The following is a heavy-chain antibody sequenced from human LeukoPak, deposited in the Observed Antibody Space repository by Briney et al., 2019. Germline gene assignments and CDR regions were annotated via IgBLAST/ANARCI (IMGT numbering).Heavy chain of an antibody. V-gene: IGHV3-7*01. CDR3: ARELRTFDS. D-gene: IGHD3-16*01. J-gene: IGHJ4*02. CDR2: IKHNGDEL. CDR1: GFTFSSYW. Sequence: LTGGSLRLSCAASGFTFSSYWMTWLRQAPPKGLEWVANIKHNGDELNYVDSVEDRFTISRGNAKNSLYLHMTSLRAEDTAVYYCARELRTFDSWGQGTLVTVSS.